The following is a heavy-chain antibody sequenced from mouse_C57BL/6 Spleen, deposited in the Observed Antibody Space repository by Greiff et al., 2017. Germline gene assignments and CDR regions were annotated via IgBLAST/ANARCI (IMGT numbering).Heavy chain of an antibody. D-gene: IGHD1-1*01. J-gene: IGHJ2*01. Sequence: EVKLQESGPELVKPGASVKIPCKASGYTFTDYNMDWVKQSHGKSLEWIGDINPNNGGTIYNQKFKGKATLTVDKSSSTAYMELHSLPSEDTAVYYCARRFITTPHFDDWGQGTTLTVSS. V-gene: IGHV1-18*01. CDR2: INPNNGGT. CDR3: ARRFITTPHFDD. CDR1: GYTFTDYN.